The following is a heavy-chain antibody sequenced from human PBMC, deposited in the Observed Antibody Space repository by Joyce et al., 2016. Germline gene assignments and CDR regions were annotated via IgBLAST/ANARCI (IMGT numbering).Heavy chain of an antibody. CDR2: IFPGDSDT. Sequence: EVQLGQSGAEVKKPGESLRISCKASGYRFNDFWIGWVRQMPGKGLEWMGRIFPGDSDTEYSPSFEGQVEISADTSNSVAYLQWSSLKASDTAMYYCGRSVRGGGYFEFWGQGTRATVSS. J-gene: IGHJ4*02. CDR1: GYRFNDFW. D-gene: IGHD5/OR15-5a*01. CDR3: GRSVRGGGYFEF. V-gene: IGHV5-51*01.